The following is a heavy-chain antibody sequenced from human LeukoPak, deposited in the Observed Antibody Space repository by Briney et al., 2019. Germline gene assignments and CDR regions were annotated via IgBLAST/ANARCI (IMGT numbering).Heavy chain of an antibody. Sequence: PSETLSLTCTASGGSISSYYWSWIRHPAGKGLEWIGRIYTSGSTNYNPSLKSRVTMSVDTSKNQFSLKLSSVTAADTAVYYCARVGRYCSGGSCWGVYYYYYMDVWGKGTTVTVSS. CDR2: IYTSGST. D-gene: IGHD2-15*01. CDR1: GGSISSYY. V-gene: IGHV4-4*07. J-gene: IGHJ6*03. CDR3: ARVGRYCSGGSCWGVYYYYYMDV.